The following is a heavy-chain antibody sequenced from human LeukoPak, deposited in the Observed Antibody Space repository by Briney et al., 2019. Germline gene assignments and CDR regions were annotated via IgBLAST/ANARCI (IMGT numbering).Heavy chain of an antibody. D-gene: IGHD3-16*01. CDR1: GYKFTDDY. J-gene: IGHJ4*02. V-gene: IGHV1-2*02. CDR2: INPDSGFT. CDR3: APTAEAYTSWWKV. Sequence: ASVKVSCKAPGYKFTDDYMHWVRQAPGQGLEFMGWINPDSGFTNYAQKFKGRVTMTRDTSISTAYLEVRSLTSDDTAVYYCAPTAEAYTSWWKVWGQGTLVTVSS.